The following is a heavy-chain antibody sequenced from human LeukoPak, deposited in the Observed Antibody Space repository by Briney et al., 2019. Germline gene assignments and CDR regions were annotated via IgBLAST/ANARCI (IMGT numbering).Heavy chain of an antibody. J-gene: IGHJ6*03. CDR3: ARDRFNYYAYYMDV. Sequence: LETLSLTCAVSGGSFSDYYWNWIRQTPGKGLEWIGEINHSGTTNYNPSLKSRVTLSIDMSKKQVSLKLSSVTAADTAVYYCARDRFNYYAYYMDVWGKGTTVTVSS. CDR2: INHSGTT. CDR1: GGSFSDYY. D-gene: IGHD3-3*01. V-gene: IGHV4-34*01.